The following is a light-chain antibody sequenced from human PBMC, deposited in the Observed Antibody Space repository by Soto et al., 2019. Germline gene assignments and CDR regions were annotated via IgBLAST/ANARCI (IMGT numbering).Light chain of an antibody. CDR1: SSDIGGYNY. CDR3: TSYTSSSTLV. V-gene: IGLV2-14*01. CDR2: EVT. J-gene: IGLJ1*01. Sequence: QSVLTQPASVSGSPGQSITISYTGTSSDIGGYNYVSWYQRHPGKAPKLMIYEVTNRPSGVSNRFSGSKSGNTASLTISGLQAEDEADYYCTSYTSSSTLVFGTGTKLTVL.